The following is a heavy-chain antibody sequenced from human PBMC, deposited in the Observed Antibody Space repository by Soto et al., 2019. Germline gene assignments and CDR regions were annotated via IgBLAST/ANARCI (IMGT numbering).Heavy chain of an antibody. Sequence: EVQLVESGGGLIQPGGSLRLSCAASGFTVSSNYMSWVRQAPGKGLEWVSVIYSGGSTYYADSVKGRFTISRDNSKNTLYLQMNSLRAEDTAVYYCARHGREYYDSSGYPEDYFDYWGQGTLVTVSS. CDR3: ARHGREYYDSSGYPEDYFDY. V-gene: IGHV3-53*01. D-gene: IGHD3-22*01. CDR2: IYSGGST. J-gene: IGHJ4*02. CDR1: GFTVSSNY.